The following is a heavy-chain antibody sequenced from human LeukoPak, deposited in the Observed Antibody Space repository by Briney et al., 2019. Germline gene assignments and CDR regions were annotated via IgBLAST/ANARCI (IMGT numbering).Heavy chain of an antibody. Sequence: PSETLSLTCTVSGGSISSSSYYWGWIRQPPGKGLEWIGSIYYSGSTYYNPSLKSRVTISVDTSKNQFSLKLSSVTAADTAVYYCAREQPYGGYAPNYFDYWGQGTLVTVSS. CDR1: GGSISSSSYY. CDR2: IYYSGST. J-gene: IGHJ4*02. V-gene: IGHV4-39*07. D-gene: IGHD5-12*01. CDR3: AREQPYGGYAPNYFDY.